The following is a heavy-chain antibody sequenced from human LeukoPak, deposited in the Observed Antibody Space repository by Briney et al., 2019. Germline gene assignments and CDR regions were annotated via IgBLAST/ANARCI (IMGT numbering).Heavy chain of an antibody. Sequence: SETLSLTCTVSGGSFSSYYWSWIRQPAGKGLECIGRIYISGSTSYNPSLKSRVTMSVDTSKNQFSLRLSSVTAADTAVYYCATANRYSLYMDVWGKGTTVPVSS. CDR1: GGSFSSYY. J-gene: IGHJ6*03. D-gene: IGHD1-14*01. V-gene: IGHV4-4*07. CDR3: ATANRYSLYMDV. CDR2: IYISGST.